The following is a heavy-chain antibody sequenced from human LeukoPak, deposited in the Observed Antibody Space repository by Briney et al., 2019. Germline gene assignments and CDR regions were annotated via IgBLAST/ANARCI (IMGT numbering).Heavy chain of an antibody. CDR1: GFTISSDW. CDR3: VRDDGATKPC. J-gene: IGHJ4*02. CDR2: IKRDGSEK. D-gene: IGHD1-26*01. V-gene: IGHV3-7*01. Sequence: PGGSLRLSCAASGFTISSDWMSWVRQAPGKGLEWVANIKRDGSEKYYVDSVKGRFTISRDNAKNSLYLQMNSLRVEDTAVYYCVRDDGATKPCWGQGTLVTVSS.